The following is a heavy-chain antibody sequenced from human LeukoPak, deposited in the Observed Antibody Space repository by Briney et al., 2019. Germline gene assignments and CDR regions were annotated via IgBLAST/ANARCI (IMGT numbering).Heavy chain of an antibody. J-gene: IGHJ4*02. D-gene: IGHD1-26*01. Sequence: GGSLRLSCAASGFTFSSYEMNWVRQAPGKGLYWVSYISSSGSTIYYADSVKGRFTISRDNAKNSLYLQMNSLRAEDTAVYYCARDWWELPVYWGQGTLVTVSA. CDR1: GFTFSSYE. V-gene: IGHV3-48*03. CDR2: ISSSGSTI. CDR3: ARDWWELPVY.